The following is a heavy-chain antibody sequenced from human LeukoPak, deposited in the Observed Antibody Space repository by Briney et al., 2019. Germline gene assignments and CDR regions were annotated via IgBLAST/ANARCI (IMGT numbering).Heavy chain of an antibody. CDR3: ARPLSWMVRGVTPYYFDY. D-gene: IGHD3-10*01. CDR2: IYYSGST. CDR1: GGSFSSYY. Sequence: SETLSLTCAVYGGSFSSYYWGWIRQPPGKGLEWIGSIYYSGSTYYNPSLKSRVTISVDTSKNQFSLKLSSVTAADTAVYYCARPLSWMVRGVTPYYFDYWGQGTLVTVSS. V-gene: IGHV4-39*01. J-gene: IGHJ4*02.